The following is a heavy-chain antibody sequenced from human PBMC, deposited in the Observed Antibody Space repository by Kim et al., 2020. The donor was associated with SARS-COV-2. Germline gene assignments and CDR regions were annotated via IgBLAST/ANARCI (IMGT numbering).Heavy chain of an antibody. D-gene: IGHD2-15*01. CDR1: GGSFSGYY. V-gene: IGHV4-34*01. CDR3: ARGWVAATTQGGFDY. Sequence: SETLSLTCAVYGGSFSGYYWSWIRQPPGKGLEWIGEINHSGSTNYNPSLKSRVTISVDTSKKQFSLKLSSVTAADTAVYYCARGWVAATTQGGFDYWGQGTLVTVSS. J-gene: IGHJ4*02. CDR2: INHSGST.